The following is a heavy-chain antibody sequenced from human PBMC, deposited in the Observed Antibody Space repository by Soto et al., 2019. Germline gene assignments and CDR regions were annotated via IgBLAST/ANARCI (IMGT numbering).Heavy chain of an antibody. V-gene: IGHV3-33*01. CDR1: GFTFSSYG. CDR3: ARGRQGVRFLEWLSSPDYYYYGMDV. J-gene: IGHJ6*02. D-gene: IGHD3-3*01. CDR2: IWYDGSNK. Sequence: GGSLRLSCAASGFTFSSYGMHWVRQAPGKGLEWVAVIWYDGSNKYYADSVKGRFTISRDNSKNTLYPQMNSLRAEDTAVYYCARGRQGVRFLEWLSSPDYYYYGMDVWGQGTTVTVSS.